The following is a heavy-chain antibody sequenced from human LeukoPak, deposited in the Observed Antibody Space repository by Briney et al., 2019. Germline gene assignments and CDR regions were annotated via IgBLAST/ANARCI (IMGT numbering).Heavy chain of an antibody. J-gene: IGHJ4*01. D-gene: IGHD3-10*01. Sequence: PGGSLRLSCAASGFTFSNAWMNGVRQAPGKGLEWVAVISYDGSNKYYADSVKGRFTISRDNSKNTLYLQMNSLRAEDTAVYYCAREGYYGSGSPPSLYFDYWGQGTLVTVSS. V-gene: IGHV3-30-3*01. CDR3: AREGYYGSGSPPSLYFDY. CDR1: GFTFSNAW. CDR2: ISYDGSNK.